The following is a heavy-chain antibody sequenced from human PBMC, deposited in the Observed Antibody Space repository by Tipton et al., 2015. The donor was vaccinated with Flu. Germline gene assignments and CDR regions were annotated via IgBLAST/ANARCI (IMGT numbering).Heavy chain of an antibody. CDR3: ARSIAVSMDV. CDR1: GYSISSGYY. Sequence: TLSLTCTVSGYSISSGYYWGWIRQPPGKGLEWIGSIYHSGSTYYNPSLKSRVTISVDTSKNQFSLKLSSVTAADTAVYYCARSIAVSMDVWGQGTTVTVSS. CDR2: IYHSGST. D-gene: IGHD6-19*01. V-gene: IGHV4-38-2*02. J-gene: IGHJ6*02.